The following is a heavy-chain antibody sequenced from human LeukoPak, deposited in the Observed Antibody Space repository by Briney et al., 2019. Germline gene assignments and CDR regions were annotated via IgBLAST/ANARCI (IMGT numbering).Heavy chain of an antibody. V-gene: IGHV4-34*01. CDR3: VRGGVVPAATDFDY. CDR2: INHSGST. J-gene: IGHJ4*02. Sequence: SETLSLTCAVYGGSFSGYYWSWIRQPPGKGLEWIGEINHSGSTNYNPSLTSRVTISVDTSKNQFSLKLSSVTAADTAVYYCVRGGVVPAATDFDYWGQGTLVTVSS. D-gene: IGHD2-2*01. CDR1: GGSFSGYY.